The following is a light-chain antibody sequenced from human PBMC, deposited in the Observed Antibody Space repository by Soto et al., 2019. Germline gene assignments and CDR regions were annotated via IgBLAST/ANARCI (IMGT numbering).Light chain of an antibody. CDR1: QGISSY. V-gene: IGKV1-9*01. CDR3: QQLNSYPG. CDR2: AAS. Sequence: DIQLTQSPSFLSASVGDRVTITCRASQGISSYLAWYQQKPGKAPKLLIYAASTLQSGVPSRFSGSGSGTEFPLTSSRLQPEDFANYYYQQLNSYPGFGQGTRLEIK. J-gene: IGKJ5*01.